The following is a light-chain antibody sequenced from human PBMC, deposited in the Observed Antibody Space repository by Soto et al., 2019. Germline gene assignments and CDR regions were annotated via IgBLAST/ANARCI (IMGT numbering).Light chain of an antibody. CDR2: DVS. V-gene: IGLV2-14*01. J-gene: IGLJ1*01. Sequence: QSALTQPASVSGSPGLSIAISCTGTSRDVGGYHSVSWYQQHPGKAPKLMIYDVSNRPSGVPNRFSGSKYGNTASLTISGRQAEDEGDYYCSSYTTGGSYVFGTGSKLTVL. CDR1: SRDVGGYHS. CDR3: SSYTTGGSYV.